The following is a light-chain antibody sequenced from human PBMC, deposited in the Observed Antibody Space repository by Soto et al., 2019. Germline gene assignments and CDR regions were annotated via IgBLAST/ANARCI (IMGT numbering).Light chain of an antibody. J-gene: IGKJ2*01. Sequence: ELVLTQSPVTMSLSPGERATLSCRASQSVSSYLAWYQQKPGQAPRLLIYDTSNRATGIPARFSGSGSGTDFTLTISSLEPEDFAVYYCQQRHNWPPGHTFGQGTKLEIK. V-gene: IGKV3-11*01. CDR3: QQRHNWPPGHT. CDR1: QSVSSY. CDR2: DTS.